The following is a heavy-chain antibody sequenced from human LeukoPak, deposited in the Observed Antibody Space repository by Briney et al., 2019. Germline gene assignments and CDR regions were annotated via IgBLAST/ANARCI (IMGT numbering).Heavy chain of an antibody. CDR1: GITVSSNY. CDR3: ARDQVWAIFDF. J-gene: IGHJ4*02. V-gene: IGHV3-66*01. D-gene: IGHD1-26*01. CDR2: IYSGGST. Sequence: GGSLRLSCAASGITVSSNYMSWVRQAPGKGLEWVSVIYSGGSTYYADSVKGRFTISRDNSKNTLYLQMNSLRAEDTAVYYCARDQVWAIFDFWGQGTLVAVSS.